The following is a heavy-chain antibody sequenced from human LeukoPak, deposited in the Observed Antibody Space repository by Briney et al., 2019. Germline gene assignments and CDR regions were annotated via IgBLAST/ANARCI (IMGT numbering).Heavy chain of an antibody. J-gene: IGHJ4*02. CDR1: GFTFSNNY. CDR3: AGRRVLDASFDY. Sequence: PGGSLSLSCAASGFTFSNNYMSWVRQAPGKGLEWVSVIYSGDNTYYVESVKGRFTISRDNSKNTLFLQMNRLRAEDTAVYYCAGRRVLDASFDYWGQGTLVTVSS. V-gene: IGHV3-66*02. CDR2: IYSGDNT. D-gene: IGHD3-16*01.